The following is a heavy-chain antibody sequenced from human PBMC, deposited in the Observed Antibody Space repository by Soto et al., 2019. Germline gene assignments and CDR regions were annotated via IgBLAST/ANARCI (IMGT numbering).Heavy chain of an antibody. V-gene: IGHV6-1*01. CDR1: GDSVSSNSAA. CDR3: ARAPLRYCDWLLSGAFDI. Sequence: SQALSLTCVISGDSVSSNSAAWNWIRQSPSRGLEWLGRTYYRSKWYNDYAVSVKSRITINPDTSKNQFSLQLNSVTPEDTAVYYCARAPLRYCDWLLSGAFDIWGQGTMVTVSS. CDR2: TYYRSKWYN. J-gene: IGHJ3*02. D-gene: IGHD3-9*01.